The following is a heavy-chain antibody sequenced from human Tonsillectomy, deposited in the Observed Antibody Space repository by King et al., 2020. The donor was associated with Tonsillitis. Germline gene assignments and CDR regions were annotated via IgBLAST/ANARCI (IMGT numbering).Heavy chain of an antibody. Sequence: EVQLVESGGGLVQPGGSLRLSCAASGFTVSSNYMSWVRQAPGKGLEWVSVIYSGGSTYYADSVKGRFTISRDNSKNTLYLQMNSLRAEDTAVYYCARDSGPRSGSCDYWGQGTLVTVSS. V-gene: IGHV3-66*01. CDR2: IYSGGST. D-gene: IGHD1-26*01. CDR1: GFTVSSNY. CDR3: ARDSGPRSGSCDY. J-gene: IGHJ4*02.